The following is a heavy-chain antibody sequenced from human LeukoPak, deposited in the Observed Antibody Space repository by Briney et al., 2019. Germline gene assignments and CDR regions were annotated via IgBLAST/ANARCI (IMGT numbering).Heavy chain of an antibody. CDR1: GGSISSGDYY. CDR2: IYYSGST. D-gene: IGHD5-12*01. V-gene: IGHV4-30-4*01. J-gene: IGHJ4*02. CDR3: ARRLVVTRRRDFDY. Sequence: SETLSLTCTVSGGSISSGDYYWSWIRQPPGKGLEWIGYIYYSGSTYYNPSLKSRVTISVDTSKNQFSLKLSSVTAADTAVYYCARRLVVTRRRDFDYWGQGTLVTVSS.